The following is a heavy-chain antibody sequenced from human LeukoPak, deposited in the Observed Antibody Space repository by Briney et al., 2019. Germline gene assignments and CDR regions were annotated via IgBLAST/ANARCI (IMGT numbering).Heavy chain of an antibody. CDR3: ARARVRTNYYYYMDV. D-gene: IGHD1/OR15-1a*01. J-gene: IGHJ6*03. Sequence: PSETLSLTCAVCGGSFSGYYWSWIRQPPGKGLEWIGEINHSGSTNYNPSLKSRVTISVDTSKNQFSLKLSSVAAADTAVYYCARARVRTNYYYYMDVWGKGTTVTVSS. CDR2: INHSGST. CDR1: GGSFSGYY. V-gene: IGHV4-34*01.